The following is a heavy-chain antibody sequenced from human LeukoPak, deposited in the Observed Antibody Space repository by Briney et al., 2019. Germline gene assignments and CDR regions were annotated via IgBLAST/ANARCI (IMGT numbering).Heavy chain of an antibody. CDR1: GYSISSGYY. CDR2: TYHSGST. D-gene: IGHD6-6*01. CDR3: ARGWTSKAQQLVRRSSYFDY. V-gene: IGHV4-38-2*02. J-gene: IGHJ4*02. Sequence: SETLSLTCTVSGYSISSGYYWGWIRQPPGKGLEWIGSTYHSGSTYYNPSLKSRVTISVDTSKNQFSLKLSSVTAADTAVYYCARGWTSKAQQLVRRSSYFDYWGQGSLVTVSS.